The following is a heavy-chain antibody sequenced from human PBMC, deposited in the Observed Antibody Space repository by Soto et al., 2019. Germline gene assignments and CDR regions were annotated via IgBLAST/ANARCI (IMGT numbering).Heavy chain of an antibody. J-gene: IGHJ6*04. D-gene: IGHD6-6*01. CDR3: AKSGEYSSSSFVHV. CDR1: GFTFSSYA. V-gene: IGHV3-23*01. CDR2: ISGSGGST. Sequence: GGSLRLSCAASGFTFSSYAMSWVRQAPGKGLEWVSAISGSGGSTYYADSVKGRFTISRDNSKNTLYLQMNSLRAEDTAVYYCAKSGEYSSSSFVHVWGKGTTVTVSS.